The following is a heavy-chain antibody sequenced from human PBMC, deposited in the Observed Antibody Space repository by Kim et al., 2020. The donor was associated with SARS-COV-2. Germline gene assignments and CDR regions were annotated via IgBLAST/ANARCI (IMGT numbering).Heavy chain of an antibody. CDR1: GGPVSSGSYY. D-gene: IGHD5-12*01. Sequence: SETLSLTCTVSGGPVSSGSYYWSWIRQPPGKGLEWIGYIYYSGSTKYNPSLKSRVTISVDTSKNQFSLKLSSVTAADTAVYYCARVAHPSRWLQFDYFDSWGQGTLVTVSS. V-gene: IGHV4-61*01. J-gene: IGHJ4*02. CDR3: ARVAHPSRWLQFDYFDS. CDR2: IYYSGST.